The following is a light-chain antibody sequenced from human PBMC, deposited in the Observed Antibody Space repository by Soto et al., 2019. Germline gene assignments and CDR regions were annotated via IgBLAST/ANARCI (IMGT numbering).Light chain of an antibody. CDR3: SSYTSDNFYV. CDR1: SSDISAYNY. Sequence: QSVLTQPASVSGSPGQSITISCTGTSSDISAYNYVSWYQQHPGKAPKLIIYDVGDRPSGLSNRFSGSKSGNTASLTISRLQTEDEADYYCSSYTSDNFYVFGTGTKVTVL. J-gene: IGLJ1*01. CDR2: DVG. V-gene: IGLV2-14*01.